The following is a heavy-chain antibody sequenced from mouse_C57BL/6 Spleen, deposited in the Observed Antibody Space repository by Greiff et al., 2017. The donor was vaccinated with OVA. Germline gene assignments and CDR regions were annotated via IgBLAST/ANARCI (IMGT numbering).Heavy chain of an antibody. D-gene: IGHD1-2*01. CDR1: GYTFTSYW. V-gene: IGHV1-52*01. Sequence: QVQLQQPGAELVRPGSSVKLSCKASGYTFTSYWMHWVKQRPIQGLEWIGNIDPSDSETHYNQKFKDKATLTVDKSSSTAYMQLSSLTSEDSAVYYCARLGPHYDVFAYWGQGTLVTVSA. CDR2: IDPSDSET. CDR3: ARLGPHYDVFAY. J-gene: IGHJ3*01.